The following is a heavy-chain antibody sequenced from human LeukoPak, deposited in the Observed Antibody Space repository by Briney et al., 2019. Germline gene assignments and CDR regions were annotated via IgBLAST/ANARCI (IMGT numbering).Heavy chain of an antibody. V-gene: IGHV4-4*07. CDR2: IYTSGST. Sequence: SETLSLTCTVSGGSISGYYWSWIRQPPGKGLEWIGRIYTSGSTNYNPSLKSRVTMSVDTSKNQFSLKLNSVTAADTAVYYCARDWDTGSGWYFQHWGQGTLVTVSS. CDR3: ARDWDTGSGWYFQH. CDR1: GGSISGYY. D-gene: IGHD6-19*01. J-gene: IGHJ1*01.